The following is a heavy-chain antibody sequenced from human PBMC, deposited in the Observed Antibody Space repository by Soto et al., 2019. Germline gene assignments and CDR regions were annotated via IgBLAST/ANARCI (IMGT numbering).Heavy chain of an antibody. CDR2: MNPNSGNT. V-gene: IGHV1-8*01. J-gene: IGHJ6*03. CDR3: AREYPLKSEGYYYYYMDV. Sequence: ASVKVSCKASGYTFTSYDINWVRQATGQGLEWMGWMNPNSGNTGYAQKFQGRVTMTRNTSISTAYMELSSLRSEDTAVYYCAREYPLKSEGYYYYYMDVWGKGTTVTVSS. CDR1: GYTFTSYD.